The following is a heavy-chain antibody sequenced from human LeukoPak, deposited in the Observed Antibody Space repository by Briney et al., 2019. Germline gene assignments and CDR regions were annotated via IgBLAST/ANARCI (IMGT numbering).Heavy chain of an antibody. Sequence: PSETLSLTCTVSGGSISSGDYYWSWIRQPPGKGLEWIGYIYYSGSTYYNPSLKGRVTISVDTSKSQFSLKLSSVTAADTAVYYCARVYWGSSSSPIDYWGQGTLVTVSS. J-gene: IGHJ4*02. CDR2: IYYSGST. D-gene: IGHD6-6*01. CDR3: ARVYWGSSSSPIDY. V-gene: IGHV4-30-4*08. CDR1: GGSISSGDYY.